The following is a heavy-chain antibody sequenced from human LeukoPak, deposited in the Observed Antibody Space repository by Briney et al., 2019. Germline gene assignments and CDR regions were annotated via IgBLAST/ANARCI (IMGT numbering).Heavy chain of an antibody. D-gene: IGHD4-17*01. Sequence: GGSLRLSCAASGFTFSSYWMSWVRQAPGKGLEWVANIKQDGSEKYYVDSVKGRFTISRDNAKNSLYLQMNSLRAEDTAVYYCARDGDLYGDYYYYYYYMDVWGKGTTVTVSS. CDR3: ARDGDLYGDYYYYYYYMDV. V-gene: IGHV3-7*01. J-gene: IGHJ6*03. CDR2: IKQDGSEK. CDR1: GFTFSSYW.